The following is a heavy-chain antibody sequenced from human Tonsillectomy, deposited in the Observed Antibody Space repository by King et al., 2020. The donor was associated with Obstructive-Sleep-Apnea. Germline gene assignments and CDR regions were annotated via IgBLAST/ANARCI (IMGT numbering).Heavy chain of an antibody. CDR3: TRDPNNRDGDYFDY. CDR2: INAGNGNT. D-gene: IGHD1-14*01. J-gene: IGHJ4*02. V-gene: IGHV1-3*01. CDR1: GYTFTSYP. Sequence: QLVQSGAEVKKPGASVKVSCKASGYTFTSYPIHWVRQAPGQRLEWMGWINAGNGNTRYSQKFQGRVTITGDTSAGTAYMELSSLRSEDTALYYCTRDPNNRDGDYFDYWGQGTLVTVSS.